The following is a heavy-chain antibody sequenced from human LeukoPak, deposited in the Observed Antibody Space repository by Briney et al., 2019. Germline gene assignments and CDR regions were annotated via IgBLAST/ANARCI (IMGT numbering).Heavy chain of an antibody. J-gene: IGHJ4*02. CDR2: FYTSEIA. CDR1: GGSISGNY. D-gene: IGHD3-16*01. CDR3: ARDVGYAKY. Sequence: PSETLSLTCAVSGGSISGNYWSWIRQPPGKGLEWIGRFYTSEIANYNPSLKRRVTMSLDTSKNQFSLKVSSVTAADTAVYYCARDVGYAKYWGQGTLVTVSS. V-gene: IGHV4-4*07.